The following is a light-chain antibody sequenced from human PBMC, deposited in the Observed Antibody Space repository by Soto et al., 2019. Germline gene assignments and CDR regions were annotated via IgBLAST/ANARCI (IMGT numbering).Light chain of an antibody. CDR2: GVP. Sequence: DILMTQSPSSLSASVGDRVTITCRASQTINNYLNWYQQKPGKAPKLLIYGVPTLSSGVPSRFSGSGSGTDFTLTISGLQPGDFATYFCQHTYSTPFTFAPGTRVDI. CDR1: QTINNY. CDR3: QHTYSTPFT. V-gene: IGKV1-39*01. J-gene: IGKJ3*01.